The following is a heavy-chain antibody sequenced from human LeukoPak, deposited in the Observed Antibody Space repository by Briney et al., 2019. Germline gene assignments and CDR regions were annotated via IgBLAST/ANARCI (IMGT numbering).Heavy chain of an antibody. D-gene: IGHD6-13*01. CDR2: ISAYNGNT. J-gene: IGHJ5*02. CDR3: ARVGDSSSWFNWFDP. CDR1: GGAFNSGA. Sequence: ASVKVSCKASGGAFNSGATSWVRQAPGQGLEWMGWISAYNGNTNYAQKLQGRVTMTTDTSTSTAYMELRSLRSDDTAVYYCARVGDSSSWFNWFDPWGQGTLVTVSS. V-gene: IGHV1-18*01.